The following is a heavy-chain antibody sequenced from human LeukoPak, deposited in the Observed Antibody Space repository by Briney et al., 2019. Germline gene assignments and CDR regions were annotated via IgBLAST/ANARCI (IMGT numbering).Heavy chain of an antibody. CDR3: ARAYSSSWYGPFDY. J-gene: IGHJ4*02. D-gene: IGHD6-13*01. CDR2: IIPILGIA. Sequence: ASVKVSCKASGGTFSSYAISWVRQAPGQGLEWVGRIIPILGIANYAQKFQGRVTITADKSTSTAYMELSSLRSEDTAVYYCARAYSSSWYGPFDYWGQGTLVTVSS. V-gene: IGHV1-69*04. CDR1: GGTFSSYA.